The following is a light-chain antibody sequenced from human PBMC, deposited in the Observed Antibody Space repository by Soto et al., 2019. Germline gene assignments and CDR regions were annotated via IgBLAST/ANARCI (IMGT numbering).Light chain of an antibody. CDR3: LQHNSYPPT. V-gene: IGKV1-17*01. J-gene: IGKJ1*01. CDR1: QGIRSD. CDR2: PAS. Sequence: DIQLTQSPSFLSASVGDRVTMTCRASQGIRSDLGWYQQKPGKAPKRLIYPASSLQSGVPSRFSGSGSGTEFTLTISGLQAEDFATYYCLQHNSYPPTFGPGTKVDI.